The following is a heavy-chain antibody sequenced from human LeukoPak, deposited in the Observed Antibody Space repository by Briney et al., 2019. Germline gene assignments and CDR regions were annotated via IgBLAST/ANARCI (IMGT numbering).Heavy chain of an antibody. CDR1: GFTFDHYT. D-gene: IGHD1-26*01. V-gene: IGHV3-43*01. CDR2: ISWDGGST. J-gene: IGHJ4*02. CDR3: TSSSGSFPY. Sequence: GGSLRLSCAASGFTFDHYTMHWVRQAPGKGLEWVSLISWDGGSTYYADSVKGRFTISRDNSKNTLYLQMNSLRAEDTAVYYCTSSSGSFPYWGQGTLVTVSS.